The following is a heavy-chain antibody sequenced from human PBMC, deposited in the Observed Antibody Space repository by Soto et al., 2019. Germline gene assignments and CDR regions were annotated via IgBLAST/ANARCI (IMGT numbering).Heavy chain of an antibody. J-gene: IGHJ6*02. D-gene: IGHD6-19*01. CDR2: IDSDGSST. V-gene: IGHV3-74*01. CDR1: GFTFSSYW. Sequence: GGSLRLSCAASGFTFSSYWMHWVRQAPGKGLVWVSHIDSDGSSTTYADSVKGRFTISRDNAKNTLYLQMNSLRAEDTAVYYCARDRGVAGTTAYYYYGMDVWGQGTTVTVSS. CDR3: ARDRGVAGTTAYYYYGMDV.